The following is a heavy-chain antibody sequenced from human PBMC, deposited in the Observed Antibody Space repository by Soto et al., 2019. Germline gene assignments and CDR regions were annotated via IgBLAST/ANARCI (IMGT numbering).Heavy chain of an antibody. CDR1: GYTFTSYY. J-gene: IGHJ5*02. Sequence: QVQLVQSGAEVKKPGASVKVSCKASGYTFTSYYMHWVRPAPGQGLEWMGIINPSGGSTSYAQKFQGRVTMTRDTSTSTVYMELSSVRSEDTAVYYCAREVLPRAAYRFDWFAPWGQGTPVTVSS. CDR3: AREVLPRAAYRFDWFAP. V-gene: IGHV1-46*01. D-gene: IGHD5-18*01. CDR2: INPSGGST.